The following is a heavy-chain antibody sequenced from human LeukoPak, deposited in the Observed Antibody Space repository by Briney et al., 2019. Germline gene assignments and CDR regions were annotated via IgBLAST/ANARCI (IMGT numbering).Heavy chain of an antibody. V-gene: IGHV4-34*01. D-gene: IGHD3-22*01. CDR3: ARQRRGYCDSSGYFTRNLNYFDY. J-gene: IGHJ4*02. CDR2: INHSGST. CDR1: GGSFSGYY. Sequence: SETLSLTCAVYGGSFSGYYWSWIRQPPGKGLEWIGEINHSGSTNYNPSLKSRVTISVDTSKNQFSLKLSSVTAADTAVYYCARQRRGYCDSSGYFTRNLNYFDYWGQGTLVTVSS.